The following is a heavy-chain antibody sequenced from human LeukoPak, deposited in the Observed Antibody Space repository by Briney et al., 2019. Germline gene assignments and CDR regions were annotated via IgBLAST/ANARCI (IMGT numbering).Heavy chain of an antibody. Sequence: ASVKVSCKASGYTFTSYAMNWVRQAPGQGLEWMGWINTNTGNPTYAQGFTGRFVFSLDTSVSTAYLQISSLKAEDTAVYYCARDRYYYDSNGYQPPRYYGMDVWGQGTTVTVSS. CDR2: INTNTGNP. CDR3: ARDRYYYDSNGYQPPRYYGMDV. V-gene: IGHV7-4-1*02. D-gene: IGHD3-22*01. J-gene: IGHJ6*02. CDR1: GYTFTSYA.